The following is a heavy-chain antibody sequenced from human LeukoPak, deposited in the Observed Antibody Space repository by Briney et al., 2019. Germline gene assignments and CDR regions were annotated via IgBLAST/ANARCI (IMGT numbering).Heavy chain of an antibody. CDR1: GGSISSSSYY. CDR2: IYYSGST. D-gene: IGHD5-18*01. J-gene: IGHJ4*02. CDR3: VRSDTAMVLDY. Sequence: SETLSLTCTVSGGSISSSSYYWGWIRQPPGKGLEWIGSIYYSGSTYYNPSLKSRVTISVDTSKNQFSLKLSSVTAADTAVYYCVRSDTAMVLDYWGQGTLVTVSS. V-gene: IGHV4-39*01.